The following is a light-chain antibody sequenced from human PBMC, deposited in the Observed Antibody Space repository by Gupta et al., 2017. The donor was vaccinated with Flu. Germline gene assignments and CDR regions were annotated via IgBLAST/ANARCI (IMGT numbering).Light chain of an antibody. CDR2: DVS. V-gene: IGLV2-14*01. CDR1: SSDVGGYNY. CDR3: SSYTDTSTFYV. J-gene: IGLJ1*01. Sequence: QSALTQHTSVSRSPGPSITISCTRTSSDVGGYNYVSWYQQRPGKAPKLMIYDVSNRPSGVSNRFSGSKSGNTASLTISGLQAEDETDYYCSSYTDTSTFYVFGTGTKVTVL.